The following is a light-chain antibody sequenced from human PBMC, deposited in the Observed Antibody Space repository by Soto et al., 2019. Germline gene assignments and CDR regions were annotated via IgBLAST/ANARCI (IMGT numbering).Light chain of an antibody. V-gene: IGKV1-39*01. J-gene: IGKJ4*01. CDR3: QQSYSTRPLT. Sequence: EIQMTQSPSSLSASVGDRVTITCRASQSISSYLNWYQQKPGKAPKLLIYAASSLQSGVPSRFSGSGSGTDFTLTISSLQPEDFATYYCQQSYSTRPLTFGGGTKVEIK. CDR1: QSISSY. CDR2: AAS.